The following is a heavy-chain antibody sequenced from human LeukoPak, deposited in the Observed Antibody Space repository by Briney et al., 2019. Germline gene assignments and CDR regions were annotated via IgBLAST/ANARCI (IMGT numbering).Heavy chain of an antibody. V-gene: IGHV4-59*01. J-gene: IGHJ4*02. D-gene: IGHD1-26*01. CDR1: GVPFNSYY. CDR2: IFHSGNT. Sequence: SETLSLTCNVSGVPFNSYYWSWIRQPPGKGREWIGYIFHSGNTNDNPSLKSRVTISLDTSKNQFSLRLTSVTAADTAVYYCARNRVVGAPNFDYWGQGTLVTVFS. CDR3: ARNRVVGAPNFDY.